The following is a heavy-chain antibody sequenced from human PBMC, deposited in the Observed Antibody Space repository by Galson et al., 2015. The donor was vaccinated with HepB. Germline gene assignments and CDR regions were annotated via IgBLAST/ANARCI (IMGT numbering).Heavy chain of an antibody. J-gene: IGHJ4*02. Sequence: SLRLSCAASGFTFSSYWMSWVRQAPGKGLEWVANIKQDGSEKYYVDSVKGRFTTSRDNAKNSLYLQMNSLRAEDTAVYYCARRGRYSSGWYYFDYWGQGTLVTVSS. V-gene: IGHV3-7*03. CDR2: IKQDGSEK. CDR3: ARRGRYSSGWYYFDY. D-gene: IGHD6-19*01. CDR1: GFTFSSYW.